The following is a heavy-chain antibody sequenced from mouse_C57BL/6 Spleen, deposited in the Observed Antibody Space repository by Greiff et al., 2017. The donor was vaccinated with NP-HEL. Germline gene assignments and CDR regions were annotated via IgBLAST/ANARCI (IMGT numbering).Heavy chain of an antibody. CDR1: GYAFSSSW. D-gene: IGHD1-1*01. J-gene: IGHJ2*01. Sequence: QVQLQQSGPELVKPGASVKISCKASGYAFSSSWMNWVKQRPGKGLEWIGRIYPGDGGTNYNGKFKGKATLTADKSSSTAYMQLSSLTSEDSAVYACERKENYYGIPYDDWGQGTTLTVSS. CDR2: IYPGDGGT. V-gene: IGHV1-82*01. CDR3: ERKENYYGIPYDD.